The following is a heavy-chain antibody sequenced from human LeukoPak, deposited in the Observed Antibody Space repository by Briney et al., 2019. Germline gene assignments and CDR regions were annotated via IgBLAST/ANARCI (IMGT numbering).Heavy chain of an antibody. Sequence: SGTLSLTCTVSGGPINNYFWSWIRQPAGKGLEWMGRIYSSGSTSYNPSLKNRLTISLDKTKNQVSLKLTSVTAADTAMYVCAREQTTGFDQWGKGTLVTVSS. J-gene: IGHJ4*02. D-gene: IGHD4-17*01. CDR3: AREQTTGFDQ. CDR1: GGPINNYF. V-gene: IGHV4-4*07. CDR2: IYSSGST.